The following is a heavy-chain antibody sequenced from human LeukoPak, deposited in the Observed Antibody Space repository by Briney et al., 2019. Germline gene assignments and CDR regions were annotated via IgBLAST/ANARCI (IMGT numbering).Heavy chain of an antibody. J-gene: IGHJ4*02. V-gene: IGHV3-21*01. CDR3: ARDRRLYYDSSGFSYGVSEGPDVGY. Sequence: GGSLRLSCAASGFTFDDYGMSWVRQAPGKGLEWVSSISSSSSYIYYADSVKGRFTISRDNAKNSLYLQMNSLRAEDTAVYYCARDRRLYYDSSGFSYGVSEGPDVGYWGQGTLVTVSS. D-gene: IGHD3-22*01. CDR1: GFTFDDYG. CDR2: ISSSSSYI.